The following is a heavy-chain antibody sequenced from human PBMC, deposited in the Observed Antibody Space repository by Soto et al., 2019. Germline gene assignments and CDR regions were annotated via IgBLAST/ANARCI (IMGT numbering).Heavy chain of an antibody. V-gene: IGHV4-34*01. D-gene: IGHD3-3*01. Sequence: PSETLSLTCAVYGGSFSDYYWSWIRQPPGKGLEWIGEINHSGSTNYNPSLKSRVTITVHTPKNQFSLKLSPVTAADTAVYYCAGARKGSGSYYYYHYGMDFWGKGTTVTVSS. CDR3: AGARKGSGSYYYYHYGMDF. J-gene: IGHJ6*04. CDR1: GGSFSDYY. CDR2: INHSGST.